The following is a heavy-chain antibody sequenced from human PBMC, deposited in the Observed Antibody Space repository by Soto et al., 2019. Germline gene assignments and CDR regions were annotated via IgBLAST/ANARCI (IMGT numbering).Heavy chain of an antibody. CDR1: GYSFTDYH. J-gene: IGHJ6*02. V-gene: IGHV1-2*04. Sequence: ASVKVSCKASGYSFTDYHIHWVRQAPGQGLEWLGRINPKSGGTSTAQKFQGWVTMTTDTSISTASMELTRLTSDDTAIYYCARGASTDCSNGVCSFFYNHDMDVWGQGTTVT. CDR2: INPKSGGT. D-gene: IGHD2-8*01. CDR3: ARGASTDCSNGVCSFFYNHDMDV.